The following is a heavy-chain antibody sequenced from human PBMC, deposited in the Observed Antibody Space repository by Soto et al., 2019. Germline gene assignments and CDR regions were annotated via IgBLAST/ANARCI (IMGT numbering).Heavy chain of an antibody. CDR2: VLYDGRNK. CDR3: AKAGYYDSSGYYELDY. D-gene: IGHD3-22*01. J-gene: IGHJ4*02. Sequence: QAQLVESGGGVVQPGRSLRLSCAASGFTFSSYGMHWVRQAPGKGLEWVAVVLYDGRNKYYADSVKGRFTISRDNSKNTVYLQMNSLRAEDTAVYYCAKAGYYDSSGYYELDYWGQGTLVTVSS. CDR1: GFTFSSYG. V-gene: IGHV3-30*18.